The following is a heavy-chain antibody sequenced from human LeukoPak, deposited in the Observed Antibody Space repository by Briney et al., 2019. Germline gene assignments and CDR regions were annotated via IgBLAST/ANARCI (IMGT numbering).Heavy chain of an antibody. D-gene: IGHD5-18*01. J-gene: IGHJ4*02. Sequence: GGSLRLSCAASGFTFSNACMSGVRQAPGKGLEWVGHIKGKTDGGTTDYAAPVQGRFTISRDDSKNTLFLQMNSLKTEDTAVYYCTTGTWIQLWLADYWGQGTLVTVSS. CDR1: GFTFSNAC. CDR3: TTGTWIQLWLADY. V-gene: IGHV3-15*01. CDR2: IKGKTDGGTT.